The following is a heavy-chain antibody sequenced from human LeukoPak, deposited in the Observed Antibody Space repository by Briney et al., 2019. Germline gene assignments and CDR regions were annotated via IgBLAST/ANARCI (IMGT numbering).Heavy chain of an antibody. CDR3: AKLHYDSSGYYLDY. CDR2: ISSSGSTI. V-gene: IGHV3-11*01. CDR1: GFTFSDYY. J-gene: IGHJ4*02. Sequence: GGSLRLSCAASGFTFSDYYMSWIRQAPGKGLEWVSYISSSGSTIYYADSVKGRFTISRDNAKNSLYLQMNSLRAEDTAVYYCAKLHYDSSGYYLDYWGQGTLVTVSS. D-gene: IGHD3-22*01.